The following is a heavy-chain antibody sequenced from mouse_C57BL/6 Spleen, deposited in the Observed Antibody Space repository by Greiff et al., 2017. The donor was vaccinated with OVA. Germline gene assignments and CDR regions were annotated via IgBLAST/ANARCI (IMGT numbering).Heavy chain of an antibody. D-gene: IGHD2-5*01. J-gene: IGHJ2*01. CDR3: ARHKSNYEDCDY. CDR2: ISSGGSYT. V-gene: IGHV5-6*01. CDR1: GFTFSSYG. Sequence: EVKLMESGGDLVKPGGSLKLSCAASGFTFSSYGMSWVRQTPDKRLEWVATISSGGSYTYYPDSVKGRFTISRDNATNTLYLQMSSLKSEDTAMYYCARHKSNYEDCDYWGQGTTLTVSS.